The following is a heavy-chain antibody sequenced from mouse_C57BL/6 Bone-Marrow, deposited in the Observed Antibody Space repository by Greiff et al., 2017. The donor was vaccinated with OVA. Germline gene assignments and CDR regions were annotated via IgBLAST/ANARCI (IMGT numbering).Heavy chain of an antibody. CDR2: IYPGDGDT. CDR3: ARTGRWAYFDY. D-gene: IGHD1-1*02. Sequence: VQLQQSGAELVKPGASVKISCKASGYAFSSYWMNWVKQRPGKGLEWIGQIYPGDGDTNYNGKFKGKATLTADKSSSTAYMQLSSLTSEDSAVYFWARTGRWAYFDYWGQGTTLTVSS. V-gene: IGHV1-80*01. CDR1: GYAFSSYW. J-gene: IGHJ2*01.